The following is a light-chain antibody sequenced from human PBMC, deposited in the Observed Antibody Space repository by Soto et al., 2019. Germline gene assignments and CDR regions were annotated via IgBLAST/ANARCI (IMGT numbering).Light chain of an antibody. CDR2: EVT. V-gene: IGLV2-23*02. CDR3: CSYAGVSTFV. J-gene: IGLJ1*01. CDR1: SSDVGSYDL. Sequence: QPVLTQPASVSGSPGQSITISCTGTSSDVGSYDLVSWYQQHPGKAPRLIIYEVTKRPSGVSNRFSGSKSGSTASLTFSGLQAEDEADYFCCSYAGVSTFVFGTGTKLTVL.